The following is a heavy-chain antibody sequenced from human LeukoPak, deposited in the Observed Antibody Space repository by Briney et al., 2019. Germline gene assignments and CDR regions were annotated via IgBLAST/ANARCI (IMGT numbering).Heavy chain of an antibody. J-gene: IGHJ6*02. CDR3: ARDQGQQLANYYYYYGMDV. V-gene: IGHV4-39*07. Sequence: SETLSLTCTVSGGSISSSSYYWGWIRQPPGKGLEWIESIYYSGSTYYNPSLKSRVTISVDTSKNQFSLKLSSVTAADTAVYYCARDQGQQLANYYYYYGMDVWGQGTTVTVSS. CDR1: GGSISSSSYY. D-gene: IGHD6-13*01. CDR2: IYYSGST.